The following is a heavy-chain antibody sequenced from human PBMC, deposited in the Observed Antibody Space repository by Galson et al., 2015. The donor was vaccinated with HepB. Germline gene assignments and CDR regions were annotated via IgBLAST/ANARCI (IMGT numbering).Heavy chain of an antibody. CDR3: SRQGGSSLDY. CDR2: INPNSGDT. CDR1: GYSFTDNY. V-gene: IGHV1-2*04. Sequence: SVKVSCKASGYSFTDNYIHWVRQAPGQGLELMGWINPNSGDTKYAQKFQGWVTMTRNTSISTAYMELTRLTSDDTALYYCSRQGGSSLDYWSQGTLVTVSS. D-gene: IGHD1-26*01. J-gene: IGHJ4*02.